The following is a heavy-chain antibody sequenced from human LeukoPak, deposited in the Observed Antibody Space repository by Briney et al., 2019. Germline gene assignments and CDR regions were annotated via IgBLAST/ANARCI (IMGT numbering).Heavy chain of an antibody. Sequence: GGSLRLSCAASQFIFSTYSMYWVRQAPGKGLEGVSGISDNGGTAHYADSVKGRFTISRDNSKNMLYLHMNSLRAEDTAVYYCARRGPVTGTKYFDYWGQGTLVTVSS. J-gene: IGHJ4*02. D-gene: IGHD6-19*01. V-gene: IGHV3-23*01. CDR2: ISDNGGTA. CDR3: ARRGPVTGTKYFDY. CDR1: QFIFSTYS.